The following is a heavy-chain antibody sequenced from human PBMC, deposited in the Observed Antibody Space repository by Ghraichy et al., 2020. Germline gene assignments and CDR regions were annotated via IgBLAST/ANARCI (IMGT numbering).Heavy chain of an antibody. CDR1: GGSISSYY. V-gene: IGHV4-59*01. D-gene: IGHD3-16*02. J-gene: IGHJ4*02. CDR3: ARGRYGADFDY. CDR2: IYYSGST. Sequence: SETLSLTCTVSGGSISSYYWSWIRQPPGKGLEWIGYIYYSGSTNYNPSLKSRVTISVDTSKNQFSLKLSSVTAADTAVYYCARGRYGADFDYWGQGTLDTVSS.